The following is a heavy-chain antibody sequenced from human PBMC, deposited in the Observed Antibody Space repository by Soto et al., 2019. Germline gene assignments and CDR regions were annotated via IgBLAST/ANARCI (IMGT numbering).Heavy chain of an antibody. CDR2: VSHDGSNR. CDR1: GFTFNIYA. Sequence: QVRLVESGGGVVQPGRSLRLSGAGYGFTFNIYAIHWVREAPGKGLEWVAVVSHDGSNRYYPDSVRGRFAISRDNSKNTVYLEMNSLRPDDTALYYCARSSGAPTPDFDYWGQGTLVTVSS. J-gene: IGHJ4*02. V-gene: IGHV3-30*09. CDR3: ARSSGAPTPDFDY. D-gene: IGHD3-10*01.